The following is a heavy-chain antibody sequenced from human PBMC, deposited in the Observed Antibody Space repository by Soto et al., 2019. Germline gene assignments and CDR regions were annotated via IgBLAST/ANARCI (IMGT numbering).Heavy chain of an antibody. V-gene: IGHV3-33*01. D-gene: IGHD2-21*02. CDR2: IWSDASNE. Sequence: PGGSLILSCTASGFTFNTYCMHWVRQAPGKGLEWVAHIWSDASNENYADSVKGRFTISRDNSKNTLYLQMNSLRAEDTAVYYCATEYSWVTAFDYWGQGTLVTVSS. J-gene: IGHJ4*02. CDR3: ATEYSWVTAFDY. CDR1: GFTFNTYC.